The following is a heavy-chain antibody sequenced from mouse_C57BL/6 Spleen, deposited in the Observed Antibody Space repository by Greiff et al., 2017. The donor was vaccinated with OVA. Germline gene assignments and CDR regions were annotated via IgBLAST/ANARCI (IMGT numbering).Heavy chain of an antibody. CDR3: ARQGVATDYYAMDY. CDR2: ISSGGSYT. V-gene: IGHV5-6*01. CDR1: GFTFSSYG. D-gene: IGHD1-1*02. Sequence: EVQLQQSGGDLVKPGGSLKLSCAASGFTFSSYGMSWVRQTPDTRLEWVATISSGGSYTYYPDSVKGRFTISRDNAKNTLYLQMSSLKSEDTAMYYCARQGVATDYYAMDYWGQGTSVTVSS. J-gene: IGHJ4*01.